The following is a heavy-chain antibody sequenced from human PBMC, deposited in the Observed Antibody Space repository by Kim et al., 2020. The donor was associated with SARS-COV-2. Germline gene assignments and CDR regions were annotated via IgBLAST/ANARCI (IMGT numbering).Heavy chain of an antibody. Sequence: GGSLRLSCAASGFTFSDYYMSWLRQAPGKGLEWISYISGGADHIYYGDSVKGRFTISRDNAKKSLYLQMNSLRAEDTAVYHCARGWQSAARGNWFDPWGQGTLVTVSS. V-gene: IGHV3-11*01. CDR2: ISGGADHI. J-gene: IGHJ5*02. CDR1: GFTFSDYY. D-gene: IGHD6-6*01. CDR3: ARGWQSAARGNWFDP.